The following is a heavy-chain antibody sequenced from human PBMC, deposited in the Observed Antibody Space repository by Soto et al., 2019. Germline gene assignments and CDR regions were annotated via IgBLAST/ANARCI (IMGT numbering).Heavy chain of an antibody. CDR2: IVPLLGVT. CDR1: GGTSTIYT. CDR3: ATEKYGAGRVGVYF. J-gene: IGHJ4*02. V-gene: IGHV1-69*04. Sequence: SVKVSCKASGGTSTIYTITWVRQAPGQGLEWMGRIVPLLGVTNYARNFQGRVTINADTSTGTVYMELSSLRFEDTAVYYCATEKYGAGRVGVYFWGQGTQVTVSS. D-gene: IGHD1-26*01.